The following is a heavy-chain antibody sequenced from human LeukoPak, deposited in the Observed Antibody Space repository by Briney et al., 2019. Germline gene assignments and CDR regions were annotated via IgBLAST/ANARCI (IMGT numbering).Heavy chain of an antibody. V-gene: IGHV4-59*01. CDR2: IYYSGST. D-gene: IGHD3-22*01. Sequence: SETLSLTCTVSGGSIGSYYWSWIRQPPGKGLEWIGYIYYSGSTNYNPSLKSRVTISVDTSKNQFSLKLSSVTAADTAVYYCARAVKYYYDSSGYPKWFDPWGQGTLVTVSS. CDR1: GGSIGSYY. J-gene: IGHJ5*02. CDR3: ARAVKYYYDSSGYPKWFDP.